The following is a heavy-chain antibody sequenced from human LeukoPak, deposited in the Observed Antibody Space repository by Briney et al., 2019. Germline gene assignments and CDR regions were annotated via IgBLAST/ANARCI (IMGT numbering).Heavy chain of an antibody. Sequence: SETLFLTCSVSGASMSTSSHYWGWIRQPPWKGLEWIGSTHYGGNTYYNPSLNSRVTISVDTSKKQFSLKLTSVTAADTDVYYCAGRVGATIWTGMEFWGQGTLVTVSS. V-gene: IGHV4-39*01. J-gene: IGHJ4*02. CDR3: AGRVGATIWTGMEF. D-gene: IGHD1-26*01. CDR1: GASMSTSSHY. CDR2: THYGGNT.